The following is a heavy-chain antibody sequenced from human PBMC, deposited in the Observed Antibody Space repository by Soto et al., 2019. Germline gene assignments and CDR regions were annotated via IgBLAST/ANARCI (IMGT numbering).Heavy chain of an antibody. J-gene: IGHJ6*03. V-gene: IGHV3-21*04. Sequence: PGGSLRLSCGASGFTFSSYSMNWVRQAPGKGLEWVSSISSSSSYIYYADSVKGRFTISRDNSKNTLYLQMNSLRAEDTAVYYCAKDRDIVATSYYYMDVWGKGTTVTVSS. CDR1: GFTFSSYS. CDR3: AKDRDIVATSYYYMDV. CDR2: ISSSSSYI. D-gene: IGHD5-12*01.